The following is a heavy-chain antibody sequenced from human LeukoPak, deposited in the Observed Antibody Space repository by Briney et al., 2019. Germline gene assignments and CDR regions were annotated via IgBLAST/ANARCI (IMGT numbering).Heavy chain of an antibody. Sequence: PSQTLSLTCTVSGGSISSGSYYWSWLRQPAGKGLEWIGRIYTSGSTNYNPSLKSRVTISVDTSKNQFSLKLSSVTAADTAVYYCARDDYGGNVGGYYFDYWGQGTLVTVSS. CDR3: ARDDYGGNVGGYYFDY. V-gene: IGHV4-61*02. J-gene: IGHJ4*02. D-gene: IGHD4-23*01. CDR1: GGSISSGSYY. CDR2: IYTSGST.